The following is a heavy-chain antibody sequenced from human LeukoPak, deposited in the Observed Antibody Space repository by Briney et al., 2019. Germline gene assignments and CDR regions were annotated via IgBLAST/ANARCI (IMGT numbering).Heavy chain of an antibody. V-gene: IGHV4-59*01. J-gene: IGHJ6*02. CDR1: GGSISSYY. D-gene: IGHD6-6*01. CDR3: ARMRTRSYYYYGMDV. CDR2: IYYSRST. Sequence: PSETLSLTCTVSGGSISSYYWSWIRQPPGKGLEWIGYIYYSRSTNYNPSLKSRVTISVDTSKNQFSLKLSSVTAADTAVYYCARMRTRSYYYYGMDVWGQGTTVTVSS.